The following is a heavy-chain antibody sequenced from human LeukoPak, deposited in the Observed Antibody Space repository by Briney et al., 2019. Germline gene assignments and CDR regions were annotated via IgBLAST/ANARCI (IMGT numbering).Heavy chain of an antibody. CDR2: ISYDGSIK. D-gene: IGHD3-22*01. V-gene: IGHV3-30*01. J-gene: IGHJ4*02. Sequence: GRSLRLSCAASGFTFSSYAMHWVRQAPGKGLEWVAVISYDGSIKYYADSVKGRFTISRDNSKNTLYLQMNSLRAEDTAVYYCARDRYYYDSSGYRFDYWGQGTLVTVSS. CDR3: ARDRYYYDSSGYRFDY. CDR1: GFTFSSYA.